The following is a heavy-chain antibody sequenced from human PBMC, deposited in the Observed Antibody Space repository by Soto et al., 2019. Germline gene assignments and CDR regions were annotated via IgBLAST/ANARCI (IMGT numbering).Heavy chain of an antibody. J-gene: IGHJ4*02. D-gene: IGHD3-10*01. V-gene: IGHV1-3*01. CDR1: GYTFTNYA. CDR3: ARDMGFGLSDY. Sequence: QVQLVQSGAEVKKPGASVKVSCKASGYTFTNYAIDWVRQAPGQRLEWMGWINAGNGNTKYSQKFLGRVTITRDTSASTAYMELSSLRSEDTAVYYCARDMGFGLSDYCGQGILVTVSS. CDR2: INAGNGNT.